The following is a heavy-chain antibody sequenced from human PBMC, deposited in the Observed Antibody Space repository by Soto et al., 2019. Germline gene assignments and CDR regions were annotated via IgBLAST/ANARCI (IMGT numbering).Heavy chain of an antibody. CDR3: HLRSPDYYYGMDV. V-gene: IGHV1-46*01. Sequence: QVQLGQSGAEVKKPGASVKVSCKASGYTFTSYYMHWVRQAPGQGLEWMGIINPSGGSTSYAQKFQGRVTMTRDTSTSTVYMELSSLRSEDTAVYYCHLRSPDYYYGMDVWGQGTTVTVSS. CDR2: INPSGGST. J-gene: IGHJ6*02. CDR1: GYTFTSYY. D-gene: IGHD3-10*01.